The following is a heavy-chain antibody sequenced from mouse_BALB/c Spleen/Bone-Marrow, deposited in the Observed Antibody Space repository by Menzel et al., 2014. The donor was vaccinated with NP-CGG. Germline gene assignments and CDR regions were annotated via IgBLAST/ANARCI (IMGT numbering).Heavy chain of an antibody. V-gene: IGHV1-14*01. CDR2: INPYNDGS. J-gene: IGHJ4*01. CDR1: GYTFTSYV. Sequence: EVQLQQSAPELVKPWASEKMSCKASGYTFTSYVMHWVKQKPGQGLEWIGYINPYNDGSKYNEKFKGKATLNSDKSSSTAYMELSTLTSEDSAVYYCASSDYRYGMDYWGQGTSVTVSS. CDR3: ASSDYRYGMDY. D-gene: IGHD2-14*01.